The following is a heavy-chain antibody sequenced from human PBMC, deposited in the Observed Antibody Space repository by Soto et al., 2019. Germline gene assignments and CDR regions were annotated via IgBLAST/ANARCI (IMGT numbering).Heavy chain of an antibody. Sequence: QVQLHESGPGLVKPSGTLSLTCAVSGGSVSSSNWWSWVRQSPGKGLEWMGEIYHSGSAHYNPSLKSRATISLDKSKNPFSLRLTSVTAADTAVYYCARVPGVVVAADDAFDIWGPGTRVIVSS. J-gene: IGHJ3*02. V-gene: IGHV4-4*02. D-gene: IGHD2-15*01. CDR1: GGSVSSSNW. CDR2: IYHSGSA. CDR3: ARVPGVVVAADDAFDI.